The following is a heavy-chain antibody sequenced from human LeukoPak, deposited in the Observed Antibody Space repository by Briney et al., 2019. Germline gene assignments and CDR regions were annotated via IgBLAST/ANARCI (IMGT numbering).Heavy chain of an antibody. Sequence: PGGSLRLSCAASGFTFSSYAISWVRQAPGKGLEWVSAISGSGGSTYYADSVKGRFTISRDNSKNTLYLQMNSLRAEDTAVYYCAKNPYDILTGYSYRFDYWGQGTLVTVSS. CDR3: AKNPYDILTGYSYRFDY. CDR2: ISGSGGST. D-gene: IGHD3-9*01. CDR1: GFTFSSYA. J-gene: IGHJ4*02. V-gene: IGHV3-23*01.